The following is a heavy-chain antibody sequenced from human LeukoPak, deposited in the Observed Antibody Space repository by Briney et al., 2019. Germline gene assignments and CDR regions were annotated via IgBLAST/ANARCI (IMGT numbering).Heavy chain of an antibody. CDR3: AKSTTVTGDGYYFDY. J-gene: IGHJ4*02. D-gene: IGHD4-17*01. Sequence: GSLRLSCAASGFTFSSYWMSWVRQAPGKGLEWVANIKQDGSEEYYVDSVKGRFTISRDNAKNSLYLQMNSLRAEDTAVYYCAKSTTVTGDGYYFDYWGQGTLVTVSS. V-gene: IGHV3-7*01. CDR1: GFTFSSYW. CDR2: IKQDGSEE.